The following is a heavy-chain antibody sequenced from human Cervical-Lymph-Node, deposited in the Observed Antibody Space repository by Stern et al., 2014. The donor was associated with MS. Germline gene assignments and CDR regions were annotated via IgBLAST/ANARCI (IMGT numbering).Heavy chain of an antibody. D-gene: IGHD3-22*01. CDR3: ARDPDSSGYYYAY. V-gene: IGHV4-4*02. J-gene: IGHJ4*02. Sequence: QVQLQESGPGLVKPSGTLSLTCAVSGGSITSINWWSWVRQPPGKGLEWIGEIYHSGTTNYNPSLKSRVTISVDKSKNQFSLKLSSVTAADTAVYYCARDPDSSGYYYAYWGQGTLVTVSS. CDR2: IYHSGTT. CDR1: GGSITSINW.